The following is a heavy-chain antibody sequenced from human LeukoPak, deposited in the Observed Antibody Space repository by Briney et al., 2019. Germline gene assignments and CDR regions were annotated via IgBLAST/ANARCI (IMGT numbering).Heavy chain of an antibody. J-gene: IGHJ3*02. D-gene: IGHD3-10*01. CDR2: IGTAGDT. Sequence: GGSLRLSCAAAGFAVSSYDMHWVRQDAGKGLEWVAAIGTAGDTYYPGSVKGRFTISRENAKNSLYLQMNSLRAGDTAVYYCARGYRGYYGSGSYYNDAFDIWGQGTMVTVSS. V-gene: IGHV3-13*04. CDR1: GFAVSSYD. CDR3: ARGYRGYYGSGSYYNDAFDI.